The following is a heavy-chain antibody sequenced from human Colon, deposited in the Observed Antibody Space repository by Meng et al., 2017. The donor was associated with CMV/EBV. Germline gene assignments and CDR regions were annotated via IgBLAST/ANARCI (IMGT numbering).Heavy chain of an antibody. CDR1: FSFHRYC. CDR3: ARALYDSLTGYSRYFDL. J-gene: IGHJ2*01. V-gene: IGHV3-21*06. CDR2: ISGSSEYI. D-gene: IGHD3-9*01. Sequence: FSFHRYCMFWVRQAPGKGLEWVSGISGSSEYIFYADSLKGRSAISRDNAENSLFLHMSSLRAEDTAVYYCARALYDSLTGYSRYFDLWGRGTLVTVSS.